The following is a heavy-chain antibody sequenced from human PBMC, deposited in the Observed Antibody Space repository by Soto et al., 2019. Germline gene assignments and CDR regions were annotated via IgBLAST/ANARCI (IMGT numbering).Heavy chain of an antibody. CDR1: GFTVSNYG. D-gene: IGHD2-8*01. J-gene: IGHJ6*02. Sequence: ASVKVSCKASGFTVSNYGLNWVRQAPGQGLEWMGWVSANNGHTNYAQNLQGRVSMTTDTSTSTAYMELRGLTFDDTAVYYCARDIESVTAKHFFYYYAMDVWGQGTTVTVSS. V-gene: IGHV1-18*01. CDR3: ARDIESVTAKHFFYYYAMDV. CDR2: VSANNGHT.